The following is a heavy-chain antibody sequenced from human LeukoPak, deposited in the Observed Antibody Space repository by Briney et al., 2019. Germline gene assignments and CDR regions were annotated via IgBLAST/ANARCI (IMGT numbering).Heavy chain of an antibody. D-gene: IGHD3-22*01. J-gene: IGHJ4*02. Sequence: GASLKISCKGSGYSFTSYWIGWVRQMPGKGLEWMGIIYPGDSDTKYSPSFQGQVTISADKSISTAYLQWSSLKASDTAMYYCARGYYDSSGYYSLTLDYWGQGSLVTVSS. CDR3: ARGYYDSSGYYSLTLDY. CDR2: IYPGDSDT. V-gene: IGHV5-51*01. CDR1: GYSFTSYW.